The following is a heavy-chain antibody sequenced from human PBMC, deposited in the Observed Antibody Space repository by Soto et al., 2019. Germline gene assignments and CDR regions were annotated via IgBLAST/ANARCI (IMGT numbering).Heavy chain of an antibody. D-gene: IGHD5-12*01. Sequence: SVTIHIQRSGGKVLSYSSAWLRQMPGKGLEWMGSIYPGDSDTTYSPSFQGQVTMSVEKSITTVYLQWSSLKASDTAMYYCARTDGYDIEYLVQGTLVPGSS. CDR2: IYPGDSDT. J-gene: IGHJ4*02. V-gene: IGHV5-51*01. CDR3: ARTDGYDIEY. CDR1: GGKVLSYS.